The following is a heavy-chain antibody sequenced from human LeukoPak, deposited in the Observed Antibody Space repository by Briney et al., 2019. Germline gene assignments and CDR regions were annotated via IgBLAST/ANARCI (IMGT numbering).Heavy chain of an antibody. CDR3: ASPGDRSGYSHYY. D-gene: IGHD3-22*01. Sequence: GGSLRLSCAASGFTVSSNYMSWVRQAPGKGLEWVSVIYSGGSTYYADSVKGRFSISRDNSKNTVYLQMNGLRAEDTAVYYCASPGDRSGYSHYYWGQGALVTVSS. V-gene: IGHV3-66*01. J-gene: IGHJ4*02. CDR2: IYSGGST. CDR1: GFTVSSNY.